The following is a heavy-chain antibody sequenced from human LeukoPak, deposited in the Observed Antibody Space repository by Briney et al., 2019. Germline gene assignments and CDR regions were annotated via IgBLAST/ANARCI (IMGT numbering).Heavy chain of an antibody. CDR1: GGSISSYY. V-gene: IGHV4-59*01. CDR2: IYYSGST. CDR3: ARGVYGDHLFDH. Sequence: PSETLSLTCTVSGGSISSYYWSWIRQPPGKGLEWIGYIYYSGSTNYNPSLKSRVTISVDTSKNQFSLKLSSVTAADTAVYYCARGVYGDHLFDHWGQGTLVTVSS. D-gene: IGHD4-17*01. J-gene: IGHJ4*02.